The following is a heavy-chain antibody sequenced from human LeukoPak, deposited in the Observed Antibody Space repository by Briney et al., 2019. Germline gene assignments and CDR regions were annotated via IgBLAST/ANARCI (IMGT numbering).Heavy chain of an antibody. D-gene: IGHD4-11*01. Sequence: PSETLSLTCTVSGGSISSYYGSWLRQPPGKGLEWIGYIYYSGSTNYNPSLKSRVTISVDKSKNHFSLKLTSVTAADTAVYFCARDSNIARFFIWGQGTLVTVSS. J-gene: IGHJ4*02. CDR1: GGSISSYY. V-gene: IGHV4-59*12. CDR3: ARDSNIARFFI. CDR2: IYYSGST.